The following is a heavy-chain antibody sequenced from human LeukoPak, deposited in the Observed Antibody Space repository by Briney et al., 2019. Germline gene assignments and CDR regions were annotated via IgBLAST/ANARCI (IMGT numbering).Heavy chain of an antibody. Sequence: ASVKVSCKASGYTFTGKYMHWLRQAPGQGLEWMEWINPDGGGTRYPQNFQGRVTMTRDTSITTAYMELYSLRSDDTAVYFCAADSVVVRNSMNAFDIWGQGTMVTVSS. V-gene: IGHV1-2*02. D-gene: IGHD2-15*01. CDR3: AADSVVVRNSMNAFDI. CDR1: GYTFTGKY. J-gene: IGHJ3*02. CDR2: INPDGGGT.